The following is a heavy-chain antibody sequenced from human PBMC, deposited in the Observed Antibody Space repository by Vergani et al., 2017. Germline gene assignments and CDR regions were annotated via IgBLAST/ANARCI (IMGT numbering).Heavy chain of an antibody. D-gene: IGHD5-12*01. CDR2: ISWNSGSI. V-gene: IGHV3-9*01. CDR3: AKDSGYDHRAFDI. J-gene: IGHJ3*02. Sequence: EVQLVESGGGLVQPGRSLRLSCAASGFTFDDYAMHWVRQAPGKGLEWVSGISWNSGSICYADSVKGRFTISRDNAKNSLYLQRNSLRAEDTALYYCAKDSGYDHRAFDIWGQGTMVTVSS. CDR1: GFTFDDYA.